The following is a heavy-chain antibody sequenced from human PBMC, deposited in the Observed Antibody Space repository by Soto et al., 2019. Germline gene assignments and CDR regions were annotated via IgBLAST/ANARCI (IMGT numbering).Heavy chain of an antibody. Sequence: GGSLRLSCVGSGFIFSNSGMHWVRQTPGKGLEWVAFMSYDGSDTFYADSVKGRFTISRDNSKNTLFLHMSNLRAEDTAMYYCTIVRVADSALDHWGQGTLVTVSS. CDR3: TIVRVADSALDH. CDR1: GFIFSNSG. D-gene: IGHD3-10*02. J-gene: IGHJ4*02. CDR2: MSYDGSDT. V-gene: IGHV3-30*02.